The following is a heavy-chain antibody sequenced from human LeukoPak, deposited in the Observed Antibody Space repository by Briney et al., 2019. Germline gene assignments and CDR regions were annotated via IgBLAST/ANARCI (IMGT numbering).Heavy chain of an antibody. J-gene: IGHJ4*02. CDR2: IYWDDDK. Sequence: SGPTLVKPTQTLTLTCTFSGFSLSTSGVGVGWIRQPPGKALEWLALIYWDDDKRYSPSLKSRLTITKDTSKNQVVLTMTNMDPVDTATYYCAHRQEFGRDGYNFFDYWGQGTLVTVSS. CDR1: GFSLSTSGVG. D-gene: IGHD5-24*01. CDR3: AHRQEFGRDGYNFFDY. V-gene: IGHV2-5*02.